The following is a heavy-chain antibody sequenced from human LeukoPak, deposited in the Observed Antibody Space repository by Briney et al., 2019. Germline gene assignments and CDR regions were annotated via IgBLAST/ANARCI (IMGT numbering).Heavy chain of an antibody. Sequence: PGGSLRLSCAASGFTVSSNYMSWVRQAPGKGLEYVSAISDSGGSTYYADSVKGRFTISRDNSKNTLYLQMNSLRAEDTAVYYCARIMTGTTPPFDYWGQGTLVTVSS. CDR1: GFTVSSNY. V-gene: IGHV3-53*05. J-gene: IGHJ4*02. CDR3: ARIMTGTTPPFDY. D-gene: IGHD1-7*01. CDR2: ISDSGGST.